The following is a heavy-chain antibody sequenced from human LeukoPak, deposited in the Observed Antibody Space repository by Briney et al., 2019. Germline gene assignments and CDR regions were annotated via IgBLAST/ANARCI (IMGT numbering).Heavy chain of an antibody. Sequence: ASVKVSCKASGYTFTGYYIHWVRQAPGHGLEWMGWVNPNSGGTNYAQKFQGRVTMTRDTSSSTAYMELSRLRSDDTAVYYCAREEDGQLAPHYWGQGTLVTVSS. CDR1: GYTFTGYY. CDR2: VNPNSGGT. V-gene: IGHV1-2*02. J-gene: IGHJ4*02. D-gene: IGHD6-6*01. CDR3: AREEDGQLAPHY.